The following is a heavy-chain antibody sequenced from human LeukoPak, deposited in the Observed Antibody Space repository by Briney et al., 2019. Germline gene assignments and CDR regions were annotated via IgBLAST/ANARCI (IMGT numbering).Heavy chain of an antibody. J-gene: IGHJ4*02. Sequence: GGSLRLSCAASGFTFSSYGMHWVRQAPGKGLEWVAFIRYDGSNKYYADSVKGRFTISRDNSKNTLYLQMNSLRAEDTAVYYCAKDFRPYDFWSGLDYWGQGTLVTVSS. CDR2: IRYDGSNK. D-gene: IGHD3-3*01. CDR1: GFTFSSYG. CDR3: AKDFRPYDFWSGLDY. V-gene: IGHV3-30*02.